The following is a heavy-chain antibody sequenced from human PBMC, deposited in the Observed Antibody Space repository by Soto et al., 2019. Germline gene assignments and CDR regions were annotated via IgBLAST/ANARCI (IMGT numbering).Heavy chain of an antibody. Sequence: GGSLRLACAASGFTFRGYGMHWVRQAPGRGLEWVALISYDGSIKYYADSVRGRFTISRDNSKNTLYLQMNSLRAEDTAVYYCANSEYSRYKNIDVWGQGTTVTVSS. V-gene: IGHV3-30*18. D-gene: IGHD5-18*01. J-gene: IGHJ6*02. CDR2: ISYDGSIK. CDR3: ANSEYSRYKNIDV. CDR1: GFTFRGYG.